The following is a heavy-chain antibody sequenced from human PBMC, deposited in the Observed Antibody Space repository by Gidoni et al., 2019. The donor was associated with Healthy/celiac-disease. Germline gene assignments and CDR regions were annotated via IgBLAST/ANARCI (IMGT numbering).Heavy chain of an antibody. V-gene: IGHV4-34*01. CDR2: INHSGST. Sequence: QVQLQQWGAGLLKPSETLSLTCAVYGGSFSGYYWSWIRQPPGKGLEWIWEINHSGSTNYNPSLKSRVTISVDTSKNQFSLKLSSVTAADTAVYYCARGLLWFGELFSSRFDPWGQGTLVTVSS. D-gene: IGHD3-10*01. CDR3: ARGLLWFGELFSSRFDP. CDR1: GGSFSGYY. J-gene: IGHJ5*02.